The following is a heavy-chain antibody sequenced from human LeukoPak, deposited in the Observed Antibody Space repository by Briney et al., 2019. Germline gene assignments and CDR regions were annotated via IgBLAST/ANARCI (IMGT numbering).Heavy chain of an antibody. V-gene: IGHV3-30*14. D-gene: IGHD4-17*01. CDR3: ARDSDDYGDMNFDY. CDR1: GFTFSSYA. Sequence: GGSLRLSCAASGFTFSSYAMHWVRQAPGKGLEWVAVISYDGSNKYYADSVKGRFTISRDNSKNTLYLQMNSLRAEDTAVYYCARDSDDYGDMNFDYWGQGTLVTVSS. CDR2: ISYDGSNK. J-gene: IGHJ4*02.